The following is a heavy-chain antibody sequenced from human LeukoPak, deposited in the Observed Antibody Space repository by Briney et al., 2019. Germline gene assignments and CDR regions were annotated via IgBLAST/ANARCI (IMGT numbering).Heavy chain of an antibody. J-gene: IGHJ4*02. V-gene: IGHV4-39*07. CDR1: GGSISSSSYY. CDR3: AREVDYDFWSGYSPYFDY. Sequence: SVTLSLTCTVSGGSISSSSYYWGWIRQPPGKGLEWIGSIYYSGSTYYNPSLKSRVTISVDTSKNQFSLKLSSVTAADTAVYYCAREVDYDFWSGYSPYFDYWGQGTLVTVSS. D-gene: IGHD3-3*01. CDR2: IYYSGST.